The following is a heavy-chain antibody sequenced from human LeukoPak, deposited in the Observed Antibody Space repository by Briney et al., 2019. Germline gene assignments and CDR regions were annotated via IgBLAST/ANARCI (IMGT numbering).Heavy chain of an antibody. J-gene: IGHJ3*02. D-gene: IGHD5-24*01. V-gene: IGHV5-51*01. CDR3: AREYDRDGPSSDAFDI. Sequence: MYPGDSDTRYSPSFQGQVTISVDKSISTAYLQWNSLKASDTGMYYCAREYDRDGPSSDAFDIWGQGTMVTVSS. CDR2: MYPGDSDT.